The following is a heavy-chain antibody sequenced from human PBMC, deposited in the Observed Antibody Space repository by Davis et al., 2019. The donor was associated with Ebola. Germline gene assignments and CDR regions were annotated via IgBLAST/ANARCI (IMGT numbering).Heavy chain of an antibody. D-gene: IGHD3-22*01. CDR2: ISSSSSTI. CDR3: ARDRVTYYYDSSGYGTRYYFDY. V-gene: IGHV3-48*02. CDR1: GFTFSSYS. J-gene: IGHJ4*02. Sequence: GESLKISCAASGFTFSSYSMNWVRQAPGKGLEWVSYISSSSSTIYYADSVKGRFTISRDNAKNSLYLQMNSLRDEDTAVYYCARDRVTYYYDSSGYGTRYYFDYWGQGTLVTVSS.